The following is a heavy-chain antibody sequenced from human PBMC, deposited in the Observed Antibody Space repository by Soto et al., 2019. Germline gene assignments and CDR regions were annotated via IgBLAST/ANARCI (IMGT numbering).Heavy chain of an antibody. CDR2: ISWNSGRK. V-gene: IGHV3-9*01. J-gene: IGHJ4*02. CDR3: RKMALRCVVWSYFDS. CDR1: SFTLDEYA. D-gene: IGHD2-21*01. Sequence: EVHLVESGGALVQPGRALRLSCTASSFTLDEYAMHWVRQAPGKGLEWVSSISWNSGRKVYADSVKGRFTMSRDNAKNYLYLQMNSLRPDDTAIFYCRKMALRCVVWSYFDSWGLGTLVTVSS.